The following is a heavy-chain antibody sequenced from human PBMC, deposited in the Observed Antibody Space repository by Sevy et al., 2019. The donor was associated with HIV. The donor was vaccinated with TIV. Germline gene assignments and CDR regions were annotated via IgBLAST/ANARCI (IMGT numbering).Heavy chain of an antibody. D-gene: IGHD3-22*01. Sequence: ASVKVSCKASGYTFTGYYMHWVRQAPGQGLEWMGWINPNSGGTNYAQKFQGRVTMTRDTSISTAYMELSRLRSDDTAVYYCARVSEDRDSSGYIYYFDYWGQGTLVTVSS. CDR1: GYTFTGYY. CDR3: ARVSEDRDSSGYIYYFDY. CDR2: INPNSGGT. J-gene: IGHJ4*02. V-gene: IGHV1-2*02.